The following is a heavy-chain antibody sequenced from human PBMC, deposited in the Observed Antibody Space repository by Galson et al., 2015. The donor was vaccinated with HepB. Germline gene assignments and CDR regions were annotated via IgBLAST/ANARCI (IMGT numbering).Heavy chain of an antibody. V-gene: IGHV1-24*01. D-gene: IGHD3-3*01. J-gene: IGHJ5*02. CDR1: GYTLTELS. CDR2: FDPEDGET. Sequence: SVKVSCKVSGYTLTELSMHWVRQAPGKGLEWMGGFDPEDGETIYAQKFQGRVTMTEDTSTDTAYMELSSLRSEDTAVYYCASRAYYDFWSGDPVESGFDPWGQGTLVTVSS. CDR3: ASRAYYDFWSGDPVESGFDP.